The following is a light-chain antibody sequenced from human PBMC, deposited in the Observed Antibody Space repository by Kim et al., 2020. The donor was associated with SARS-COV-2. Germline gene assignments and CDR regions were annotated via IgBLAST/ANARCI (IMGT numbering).Light chain of an antibody. CDR1: SSDVGGYNY. CDR2: EVS. J-gene: IGLJ1*01. V-gene: IGLV2-8*01. CDR3: SSYAGNNNSV. Sequence: LTQPPSASGSPGQSVTISCTGTSSDVGGYNYVSWYQQHPGKAPKLMIYEVSKRPSGVPDRFSGSKSGNTASLTVSGLQAEDEADYYCSSYAGNNNSVFGTGTKVTVL.